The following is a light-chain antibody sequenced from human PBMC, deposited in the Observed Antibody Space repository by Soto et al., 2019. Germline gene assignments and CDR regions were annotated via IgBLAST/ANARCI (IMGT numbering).Light chain of an antibody. Sequence: EIGLTQSPAPPSFSPGERATLSCRASQSVNSYLAWYQQKPGQAPRLLIYGASNRAPGIPARFSGSGSGTDFTLTISSLEPEDFAVYYCQQRSNWPWTFGQGTKVEIK. CDR3: QQRSNWPWT. V-gene: IGKV3-11*01. CDR1: QSVNSY. CDR2: GAS. J-gene: IGKJ1*01.